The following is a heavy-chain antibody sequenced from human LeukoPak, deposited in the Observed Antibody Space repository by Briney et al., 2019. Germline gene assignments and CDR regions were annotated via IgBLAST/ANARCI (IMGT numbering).Heavy chain of an antibody. CDR3: ASPRAERSTWYAVDY. Sequence: SETLSLTCTVSGGSISTSNYYWGWIRQPPGKGLEWIGNIFYSGSTYYSPSVKSRVTISLDTSRNQFSLKLNSVTAADTAVYYCASPRAERSTWYAVDYWGQGTLVTVSA. CDR1: GGSISTSNYY. CDR2: IFYSGST. V-gene: IGHV4-39*07. J-gene: IGHJ4*02. D-gene: IGHD6-13*01.